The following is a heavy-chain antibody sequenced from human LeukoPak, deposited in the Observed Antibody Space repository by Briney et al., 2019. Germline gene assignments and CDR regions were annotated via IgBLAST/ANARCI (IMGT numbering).Heavy chain of an antibody. CDR3: ARYGSSWNHDAFDI. Sequence: GGSLRLSCAASGFTFSSYGMHWVRQAPGKGLEWVAVISYDGSNKYYADSVKGRFTISRDNSKNTLYLQMNSLRAEDTAVYYCARYGSSWNHDAFDIWGQGTMVTVSS. D-gene: IGHD6-13*01. V-gene: IGHV3-30*03. CDR1: GFTFSSYG. J-gene: IGHJ3*02. CDR2: ISYDGSNK.